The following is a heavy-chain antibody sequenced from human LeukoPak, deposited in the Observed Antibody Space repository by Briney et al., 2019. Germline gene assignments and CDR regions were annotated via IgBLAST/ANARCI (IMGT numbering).Heavy chain of an antibody. D-gene: IGHD6-6*01. CDR2: INPNSGST. V-gene: IGHV1-2*02. J-gene: IGHJ5*02. CDR3: ARERTAARNWFDP. CDR1: GYTFTGYY. Sequence: ASVKVSCKASGYTFTGYYMHWLRQAPGQGLEWMGWINPNSGSTNYAQKFQGRVTMTRDTSISTAYMELSRLRSDDTAVYYCARERTAARNWFDPWGQGTLVTVSS.